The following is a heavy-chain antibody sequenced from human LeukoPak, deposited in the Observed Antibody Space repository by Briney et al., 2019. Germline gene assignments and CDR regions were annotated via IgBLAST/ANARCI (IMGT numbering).Heavy chain of an antibody. CDR1: GFTFSSYS. J-gene: IGHJ5*02. CDR3: AKGNSGSYSQDWFDP. Sequence: PGGSLRLSCAASGFTFSSYSMNWVRQAPGKGLEWVSSISSGSSYIYYADSVKGRFTISRDNAKNSLYLQMNSLRADDMALYYCAKGNSGSYSQDWFDPWGQGTLVTVSA. V-gene: IGHV3-21*04. CDR2: ISSGSSYI. D-gene: IGHD1-26*01.